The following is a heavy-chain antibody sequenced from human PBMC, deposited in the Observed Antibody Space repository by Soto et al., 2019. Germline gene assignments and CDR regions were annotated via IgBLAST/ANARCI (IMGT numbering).Heavy chain of an antibody. D-gene: IGHD5-12*01. Sequence: QVKLVQSGAEVKKPGSSVTVSCKASGGTFGNSGISWVRQAPGQGVEGMGGIIPIFPTPDYAQKFQGRVTIAADESTTPGYRELPSPRSEDTAVYYCARHKDRPQLRGNYYYAIEVWGQGTTVTGSS. CDR2: IIPIFPTP. V-gene: IGHV1-69*12. J-gene: IGHJ6*02. CDR3: ARHKDRPQLRGNYYYAIEV. CDR1: GGTFGNSG.